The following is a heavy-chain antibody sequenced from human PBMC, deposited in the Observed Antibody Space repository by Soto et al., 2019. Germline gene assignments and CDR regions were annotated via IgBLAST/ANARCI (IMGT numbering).Heavy chain of an antibody. CDR2: INPESTTI. Sequence: GGSLRLSCTASGFTLRTYWMHWVRQAPGKGLVWVSRINPESTTITYADSVKGRFTISRDSAENTLSLHMNSLSAEDAGIYYCTKDTFGDWDSWGQGTLVTVSS. CDR1: GFTLRTYW. J-gene: IGHJ4*02. CDR3: TKDTFGDWDS. D-gene: IGHD2-21*02. V-gene: IGHV3-74*01.